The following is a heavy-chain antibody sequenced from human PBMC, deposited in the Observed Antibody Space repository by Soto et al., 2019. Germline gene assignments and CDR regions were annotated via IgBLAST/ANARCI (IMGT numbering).Heavy chain of an antibody. CDR3: ARDQTVAGPTTFDY. Sequence: GGSLRLSCAASGFTFSSYWMHWVRQTPGKGLVWVSRIDIAGSTTTYADSVKGRFTISRDNAKNTLYLQMNSLRAEDTAVYYCARDQTVAGPTTFDYCGQGTLVTVS. V-gene: IGHV3-74*01. CDR2: IDIAGSTT. CDR1: GFTFSSYW. D-gene: IGHD6-19*01. J-gene: IGHJ4*02.